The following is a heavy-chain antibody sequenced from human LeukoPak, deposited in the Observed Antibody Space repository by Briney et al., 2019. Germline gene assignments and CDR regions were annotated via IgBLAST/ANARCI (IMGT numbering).Heavy chain of an antibody. V-gene: IGHV3-74*01. D-gene: IGHD3-22*01. CDR2: INSDGSST. CDR3: ARGGHYDSLDY. J-gene: IGHJ4*02. Sequence: SLRLSCAASGFTFSSYWMHWVRQAPGKGLVWVSRINSDGSSTSYADSVKGRFTISRDSAKNTLYLQMNSLRAEDTAVYYCARGGHYDSLDYWGQGTLVTVSS. CDR1: GFTFSSYW.